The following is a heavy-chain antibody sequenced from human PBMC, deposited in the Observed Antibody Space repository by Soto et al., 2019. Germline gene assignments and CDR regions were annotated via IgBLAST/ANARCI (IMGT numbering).Heavy chain of an antibody. CDR3: ARALRYYDSSGYQRWFDP. CDR2: IYYSGST. V-gene: IGHV4-59*01. D-gene: IGHD3-22*01. CDR1: GGSISSYY. Sequence: PSETLSLTCTVSGGSISSYYWSWIRQPPGKGLEWIGYIYYSGSTNYNPSLKSRVTVSVDTSKNQFSLKLSSVTAADTAVYYCARALRYYDSSGYQRWFDPWGQGTLVTVSS. J-gene: IGHJ5*02.